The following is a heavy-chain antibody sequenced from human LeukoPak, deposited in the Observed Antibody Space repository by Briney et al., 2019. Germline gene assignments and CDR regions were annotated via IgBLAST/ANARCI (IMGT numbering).Heavy chain of an antibody. CDR1: GFTFSSDS. CDR3: AKSHFGYGDLYYFDY. D-gene: IGHD4-17*01. J-gene: IGHJ4*02. Sequence: GGSLRLSCAASGFTFSSDSMNWVRQAPGKGLEWVSYISKNSDLKSHADSVKGRFTIFRDNAKNSLFLQMNSLRVEDTAVYYCAKSHFGYGDLYYFDYWGQGTLVTVSS. V-gene: IGHV3-48*04. CDR2: ISKNSDLK.